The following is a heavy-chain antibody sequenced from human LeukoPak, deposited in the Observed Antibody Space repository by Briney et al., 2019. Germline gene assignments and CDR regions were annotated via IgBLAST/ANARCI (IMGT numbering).Heavy chain of an antibody. D-gene: IGHD3-10*01. J-gene: IGHJ6*04. CDR3: ARDRWRNYYGSGSHGAMDV. V-gene: IGHV4-31*03. Sequence: SETLSRTCTVSGGSISSGGYYWSWIPQHPGKGLEWIRYICYSGSTYYNSSLKSRVAISVDTSKNQFSLKLSSVTAADTAVYYCARDRWRNYYGSGSHGAMDVWGKGTTVTVSS. CDR2: ICYSGST. CDR1: GGSISSGGYY.